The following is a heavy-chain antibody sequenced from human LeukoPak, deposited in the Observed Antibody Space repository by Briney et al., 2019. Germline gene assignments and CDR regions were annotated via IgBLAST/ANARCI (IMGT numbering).Heavy chain of an antibody. CDR2: ISSSSSYI. CDR3: AREVGGSCYSGGC. Sequence: TGGSLRLSCAASGFTFSSYSMNWVRQAPGKGLEWVSSISSSSSYIYYADSVKGRFTISRDNAKNSLYQQMNSLRAEDTVVYYCAREVGGSCYSGGCWGQGTLVTVSS. D-gene: IGHD2-15*01. J-gene: IGHJ4*02. CDR1: GFTFSSYS. V-gene: IGHV3-21*01.